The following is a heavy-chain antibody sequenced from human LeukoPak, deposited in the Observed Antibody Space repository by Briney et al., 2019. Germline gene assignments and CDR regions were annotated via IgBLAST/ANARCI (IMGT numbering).Heavy chain of an antibody. CDR3: TRNNWFDP. Sequence: SETLSLTCGVYGESLSGYYWSWIRQPPGKGLEWIGEINHSGRTNYNPSLKSRVTISLDTSKNQFSLKLSSVTAADTAVYYCTRNNWFDPWGQGTLVTVSS. J-gene: IGHJ5*02. CDR1: GESLSGYY. CDR2: INHSGRT. V-gene: IGHV4-34*01.